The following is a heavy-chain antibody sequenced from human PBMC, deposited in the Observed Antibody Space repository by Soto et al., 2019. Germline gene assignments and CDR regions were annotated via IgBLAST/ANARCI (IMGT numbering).Heavy chain of an antibody. CDR2: ISHDGRVT. CDR1: GFTFNSLS. CDR3: AREPYGDSQYFDY. V-gene: IGHV3-30*04. Sequence: QVQLVESGGGMVQPGTSLRLSCAASGFTFNSLSLHWVRPRPDKGLEWVAVISHDGRVTFYADFVKGRFTVSRDNSKNNIYLQANSLRAEDTAVYYCAREPYGDSQYFDYWGQGTLVTVSS. D-gene: IGHD2-21*02. J-gene: IGHJ4*02.